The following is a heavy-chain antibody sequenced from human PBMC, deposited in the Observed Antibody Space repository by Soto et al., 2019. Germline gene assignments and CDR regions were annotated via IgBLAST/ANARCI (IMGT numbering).Heavy chain of an antibody. Sequence: GESLKISCKGSGYSFTSYWISWVRQMPGKGLEWMGRIDPSDSYTNYSPSFQGHVTISADKSISTAYLQWSSLEASDTAMYYCASTLSLSPYGSGSYYNEYWGQGTRVTVSS. J-gene: IGHJ4*02. CDR2: IDPSDSYT. CDR1: GYSFTSYW. CDR3: ASTLSLSPYGSGSYYNEY. D-gene: IGHD3-10*01. V-gene: IGHV5-10-1*01.